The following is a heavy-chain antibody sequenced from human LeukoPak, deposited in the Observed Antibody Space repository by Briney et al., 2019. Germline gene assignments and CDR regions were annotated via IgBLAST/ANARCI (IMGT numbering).Heavy chain of an antibody. D-gene: IGHD5-12*01. CDR2: INHSGST. J-gene: IGHJ4*02. CDR1: GGSFSGYY. Sequence: SETLSLTCAVYGGSFSGYYWSWIRQPPGKGLEWIGEINHSGSTNYNPSLKSRVTISVDTSKNQFSLKLSSVTAADTAVYYCARRLRGYSGYARFDYWGQGTLVTVSS. CDR3: ARRLRGYSGYARFDY. V-gene: IGHV4-34*01.